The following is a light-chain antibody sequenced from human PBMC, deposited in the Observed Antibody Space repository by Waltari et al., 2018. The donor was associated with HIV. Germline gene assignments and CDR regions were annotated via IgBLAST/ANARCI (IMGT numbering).Light chain of an antibody. CDR1: QAISNS. Sequence: DIQMTQSPSSLSASVGDRVTITCRASQAISNSLAWYQQKPGKAPKLLLYAASRLESGVPSRFSGSRSGTDYALTISSLQPEDFAVYYCQQYFSPTPLTFGGGTKVEIK. CDR2: AAS. J-gene: IGKJ4*01. V-gene: IGKV1-NL1*01. CDR3: QQYFSPTPLT.